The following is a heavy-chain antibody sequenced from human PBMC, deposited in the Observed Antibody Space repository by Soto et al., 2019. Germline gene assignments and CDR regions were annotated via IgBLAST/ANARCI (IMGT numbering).Heavy chain of an antibody. CDR2: INACNGNT. V-gene: IGHV1-3*01. Sequence: QVPLVQSGAEVKKPGASVKVSCKASGYTFTSYAMHWLRQAPGQRLEWMGWINACNGNTKYSQKFQGRVTITRYTPPSTAYLELRSLRSGNSVVSYCGRDNAGGLRPNPVDPSGQGTLVTVSS. CDR3: GRDNAGGLRPNPVDP. D-gene: IGHD2-8*02. J-gene: IGHJ5*02. CDR1: GYTFTSYA.